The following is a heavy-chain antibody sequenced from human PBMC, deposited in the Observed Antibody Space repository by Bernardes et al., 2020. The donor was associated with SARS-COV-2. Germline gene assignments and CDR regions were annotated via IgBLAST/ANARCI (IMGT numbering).Heavy chain of an antibody. V-gene: IGHV3-23*01. CDR1: GFTLTHFA. Sequence: GYLSPSCAASGFTLTHFAMSWVRPAPGKGLEWISAMGTSANNTYYADSVRGRFTISRDNSQNTLFLQMNSLRVEDTAIYYCAKSGHCSGTNCYYFDSWGQGTSVTVSS. CDR3: AKSGHCSGTNCYYFDS. D-gene: IGHD2-15*01. J-gene: IGHJ4*02. CDR2: MGTSANNT.